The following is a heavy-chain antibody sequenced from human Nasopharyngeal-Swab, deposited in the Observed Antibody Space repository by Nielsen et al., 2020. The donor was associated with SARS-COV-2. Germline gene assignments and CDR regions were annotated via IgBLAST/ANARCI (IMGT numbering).Heavy chain of an antibody. Sequence: GSLRLSCTVSGGSISSYYWSWIRQPPGKGLEWIGYIYYSGSTNYNPSLKSRVTISVDTSKNQFSLKLNSVTAADTAVYYCARAYYGSGRYILGATVYDYYSMDVWGQGTTVTVSS. J-gene: IGHJ6*02. V-gene: IGHV4-59*13. CDR2: IYYSGST. CDR1: GGSISSYY. D-gene: IGHD3-10*01. CDR3: ARAYYGSGRYILGATVYDYYSMDV.